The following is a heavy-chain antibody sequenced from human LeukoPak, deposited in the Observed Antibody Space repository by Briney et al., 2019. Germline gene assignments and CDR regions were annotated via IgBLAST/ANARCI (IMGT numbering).Heavy chain of an antibody. CDR2: ISHSGGRT. Sequence: PGGSLRLSCAAPGFTFNNYAMSWVRQAPGKGLEWVSTISHSGGRTYYADSLEGRFAISRDNSKNTLFLQMHSLRAEDTAVYYCAKADRVASAATLDYWGQGTLVTVSS. V-gene: IGHV3-23*01. J-gene: IGHJ4*02. D-gene: IGHD2-15*01. CDR1: GFTFNNYA. CDR3: AKADRVASAATLDY.